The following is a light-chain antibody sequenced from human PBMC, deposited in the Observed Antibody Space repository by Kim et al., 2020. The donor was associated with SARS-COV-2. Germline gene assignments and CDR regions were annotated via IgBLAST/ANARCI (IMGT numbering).Light chain of an antibody. Sequence: DIQMTQSPSTLSASVGDRVTITCRASQSISSWLAWYQQKPGKAPKLLIYKASSLESGVPSRFSGSGSGTEFTLTISSLQPDDFATYYCQQYNSYSRTFGQGTSWRS. CDR3: QQYNSYSRT. J-gene: IGKJ2*02. CDR2: KAS. V-gene: IGKV1-5*03. CDR1: QSISSW.